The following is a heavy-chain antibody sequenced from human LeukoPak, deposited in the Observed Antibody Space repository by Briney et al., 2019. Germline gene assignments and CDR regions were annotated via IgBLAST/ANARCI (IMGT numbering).Heavy chain of an antibody. CDR1: RFTVSSNY. Sequence: PGGSLRLSCAASRFTVSSNYMSWVRQAPGKGLEWVSVIYDGGSTYYADSVKGRFTISRDNSKNTVYLQMNSLRAGDTAVYYCARTHPTGYFDYWGQGTLVTVSS. D-gene: IGHD1-14*01. CDR2: IYDGGST. V-gene: IGHV3-53*01. CDR3: ARTHPTGYFDY. J-gene: IGHJ4*02.